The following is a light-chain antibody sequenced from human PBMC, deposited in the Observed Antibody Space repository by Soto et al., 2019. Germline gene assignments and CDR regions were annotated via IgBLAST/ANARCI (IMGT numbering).Light chain of an antibody. V-gene: IGKV3-20*01. CDR1: QNIVTY. Sequence: IVLTQSPGTLFLSPGERATLSFSASQNIVTYLAWYQQKNGQAPSLLIFGASTRANGVPDRFSGSGSRTDFTLTISRLDPEDFAVYYCQQYGTSPRWTFGQGTKVDIK. CDR3: QQYGTSPRWT. J-gene: IGKJ1*01. CDR2: GAS.